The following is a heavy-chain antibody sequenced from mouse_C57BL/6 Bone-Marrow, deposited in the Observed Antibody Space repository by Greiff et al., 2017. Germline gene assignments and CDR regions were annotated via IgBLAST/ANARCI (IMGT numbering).Heavy chain of an antibody. D-gene: IGHD1-1*01. V-gene: IGHV1-55*01. CDR3: ARRLLLRLLYAIAY. J-gene: IGHJ4*01. CDR2: IYPGSGST. CDR1: GYTFTSYW. Sequence: QVQLQQPGAELVKPGASVKMSCKASGYTFTSYWITWVKQRPGQGLEWIGDIYPGSGSTTYNEKFKSKATLTVDTSSRTAYMQLSSLTSDDAAVYYCARRLLLRLLYAIAYWGQGTSVTVSS.